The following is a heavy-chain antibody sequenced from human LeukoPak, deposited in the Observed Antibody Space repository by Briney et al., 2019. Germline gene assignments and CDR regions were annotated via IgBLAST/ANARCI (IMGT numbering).Heavy chain of an antibody. D-gene: IGHD5-24*01. CDR3: ASIRWLQFRDAFDI. J-gene: IGHJ3*02. CDR2: IYPGDSDT. Sequence: GESLKISCTGSGYCFTSYWIGWVHPMPGKGLEWMGIIYPGDSDTRYSASFQGQVTISTDKSISTAYLQWSSLKASDTAMYYGASIRWLQFRDAFDIWGQGTMVTVSS. CDR1: GYCFTSYW. V-gene: IGHV5-51*07.